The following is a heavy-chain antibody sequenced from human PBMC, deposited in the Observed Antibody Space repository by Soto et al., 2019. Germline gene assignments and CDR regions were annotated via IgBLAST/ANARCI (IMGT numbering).Heavy chain of an antibody. CDR2: IITAFGTT. D-gene: IGHD5-18*01. CDR3: TRSYGYTFGGSLDN. V-gene: IGHV1-69*01. J-gene: IGHJ4*02. Sequence: HVQLVQSGPEVKKPGSSVKVSCKASGDTFNSYVITWVRQAPGQGLEWLGGIITAFGTTSYAQNFQDRLTITADEAATTDHMELSSLTSDDTAMYYCTRSYGYTFGGSLDNWGQGTLVTVSS. CDR1: GDTFNSYV.